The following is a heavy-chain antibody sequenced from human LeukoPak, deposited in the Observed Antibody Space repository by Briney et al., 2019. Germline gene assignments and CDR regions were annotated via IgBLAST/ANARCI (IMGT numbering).Heavy chain of an antibody. V-gene: IGHV3-23*01. CDR1: GFTFSRCA. CDR3: ARDESAMGAFDI. J-gene: IGHJ3*02. Sequence: GGSLRLSCAASGFTFSRCAMTWVRQAPGKGLEYVSEIGGSGHSTYYADSVQGRFTVSRDNSKNTLYLQMNSLRAEDTAVYYCARDESAMGAFDIWGQGTMVTVSS. CDR2: IGGSGHST.